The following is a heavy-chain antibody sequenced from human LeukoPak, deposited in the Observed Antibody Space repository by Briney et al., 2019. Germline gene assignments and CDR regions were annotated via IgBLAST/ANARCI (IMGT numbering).Heavy chain of an antibody. D-gene: IGHD6-19*01. CDR1: GFIISGHS. Sequence: PGGSLRLSCEASGFIISGHSMNWVRQAPGKGLEWVASIDTNSFYIYHADAVMGRFTISRDNAKNSLYLQMTSLRVEDTAVYYCARDKGGSGWLVQWDAFDIWGQGTMVTVSS. CDR3: ARDKGGSGWLVQWDAFDI. V-gene: IGHV3-21*01. J-gene: IGHJ3*02. CDR2: IDTNSFYI.